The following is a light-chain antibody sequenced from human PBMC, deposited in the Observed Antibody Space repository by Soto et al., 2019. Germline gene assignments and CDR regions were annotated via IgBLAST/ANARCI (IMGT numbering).Light chain of an antibody. CDR2: GAS. CDR1: QSVSSN. J-gene: IGKJ5*01. CDR3: QQYKHWPRT. Sequence: EVVMTQSPATLSLSPGERATLSCRASQSVSSNLAWYQQKPGQAPRLLIYGASTSATGIAARFSGSGSGTEFTLTISSLQDEDFAVYYCQQYKHWPRTFGQGTRLEIK. V-gene: IGKV3-15*01.